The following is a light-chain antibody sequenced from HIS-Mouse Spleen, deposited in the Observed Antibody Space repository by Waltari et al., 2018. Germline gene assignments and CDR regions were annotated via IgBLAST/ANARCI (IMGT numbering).Light chain of an antibody. CDR2: GAS. CDR1: QSVLYSSNNKNY. Sequence: DIVMTQSPDSLAVSLGARATINCKSSQSVLYSSNNKNYLAWYQQKPGQPPKLLIYGASTRESGVPDRFSGSGSGTDFTLTISSLQAEDVAVYYCQQYYSTPYTFGQGTKLEIK. V-gene: IGKV4-1*01. CDR3: QQYYSTPYT. J-gene: IGKJ2*01.